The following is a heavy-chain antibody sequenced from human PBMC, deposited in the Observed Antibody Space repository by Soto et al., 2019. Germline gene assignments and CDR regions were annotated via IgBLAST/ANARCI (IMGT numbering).Heavy chain of an antibody. V-gene: IGHV3-23*01. J-gene: IGHJ2*01. CDR3: AKDPASIAVAGTRHWYFDL. CDR2: ISGSGGST. D-gene: IGHD6-19*01. CDR1: GFTFSSYA. Sequence: EVQLLESGGGLVQPGGSLRLSCAASGFTFSSYAMSWVRQAPGKGLEWVSAISGSGGSTYYADSVKGRFTISRDNSKNTLYLQMNSPRAEDTAVYYCAKDPASIAVAGTRHWYFDLWGRGTLVTVSS.